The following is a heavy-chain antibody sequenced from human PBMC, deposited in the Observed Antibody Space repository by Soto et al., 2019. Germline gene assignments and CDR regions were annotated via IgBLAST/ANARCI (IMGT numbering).Heavy chain of an antibody. V-gene: IGHV3-7*01. J-gene: IGHJ6*03. CDR2: IKQDGSEK. Sequence: GGSLRLSCAASGFTFSSYWMSWVRQAPGKGLEWVANIKQDGSEKYYVDSVKGRFTISRDNAKNSLYLQMNSLRAEDTAVYYCARAVVVPAATMGWEDYYYYYYMDVWGKGTTVTVSS. CDR3: ARAVVVPAATMGWEDYYYYYYMDV. CDR1: GFTFSSYW. D-gene: IGHD2-2*01.